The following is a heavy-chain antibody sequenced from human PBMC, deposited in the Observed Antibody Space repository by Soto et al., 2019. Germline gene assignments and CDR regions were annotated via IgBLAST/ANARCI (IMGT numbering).Heavy chain of an antibody. J-gene: IGHJ6*02. CDR3: ARQSTGGLYYYYYYGMDV. Sequence: PGESLKISCQGLGYIFTSYWIGWVRQMPVKGVEWMGIIYPGDSETRYSPSFQGQVTMSVDKSTTTAYLQWSSLKASDTAMYYCARQSTGGLYYYYYYGMDVWGQGTTVTVSS. V-gene: IGHV5-51*01. CDR1: GYIFTSYW. D-gene: IGHD3-10*01. CDR2: IYPGDSET.